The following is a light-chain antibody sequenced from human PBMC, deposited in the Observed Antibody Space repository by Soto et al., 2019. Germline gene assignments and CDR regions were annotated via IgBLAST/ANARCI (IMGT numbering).Light chain of an antibody. J-gene: IGLJ3*02. Sequence: QLVLTQSPSASASLGASVKLTCTLSSGHSSDAIVWHQQQPEKGPRYLMKVDSDGSHNKGGGIPDRFSGSSSGAERYLTISSLQSEDEAAYYCQTWGTGNWEFGGGTKVTVL. CDR2: VDSDGSH. CDR3: QTWGTGNWE. CDR1: SGHSSDA. V-gene: IGLV4-69*01.